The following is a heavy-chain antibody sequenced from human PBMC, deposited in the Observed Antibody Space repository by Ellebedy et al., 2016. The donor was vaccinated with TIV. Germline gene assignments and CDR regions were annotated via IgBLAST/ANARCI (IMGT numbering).Heavy chain of an antibody. CDR2: LYDSGST. Sequence: MPSETLSLTCNVSGGSISNHYWSWIRQPPGKGLEWIAYLYDSGSTNYNPSLRSRVTVSVDTSKNQLSLKLNSVTAADTAVYFCAGGVRYFDWSDAFDIWGQGTVVTVSS. CDR3: AGGVRYFDWSDAFDI. J-gene: IGHJ3*02. D-gene: IGHD3-9*01. CDR1: GGSISNHY. V-gene: IGHV4-59*11.